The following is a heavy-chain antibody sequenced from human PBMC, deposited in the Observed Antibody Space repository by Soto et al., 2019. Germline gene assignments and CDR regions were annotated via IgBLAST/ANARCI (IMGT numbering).Heavy chain of an antibody. D-gene: IGHD5-12*01. CDR2: IIPIFGTA. V-gene: IGHV1-69*06. J-gene: IGHJ5*02. CDR3: ALATIDPVAYNWFDP. Sequence: VKVSCKASGGTFSSYAISWVRQAPGQGLEWMGGIIPIFGTANYAQKFQGRVTITADKSTSTAYMELSSLRSEDTAVYYCALATIDPVAYNWFDPWGQGTLVTVS. CDR1: GGTFSSYA.